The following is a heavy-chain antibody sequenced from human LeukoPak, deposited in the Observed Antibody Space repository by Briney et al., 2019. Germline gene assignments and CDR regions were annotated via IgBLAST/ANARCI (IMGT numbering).Heavy chain of an antibody. V-gene: IGHV3-21*01. D-gene: IGHD6-6*01. J-gene: IGHJ4*02. Sequence: PGGSLRLSCAASGFTISSYSMNWVRQAPGKGLEWVSSISSSSSYIYYADSVKGRFTISRDNAKNSLYLQMNSLRAEDTAVYYCARDQEYSSSSGFDYWGQGTLVTVSS. CDR3: ARDQEYSSSSGFDY. CDR2: ISSSSSYI. CDR1: GFTISSYS.